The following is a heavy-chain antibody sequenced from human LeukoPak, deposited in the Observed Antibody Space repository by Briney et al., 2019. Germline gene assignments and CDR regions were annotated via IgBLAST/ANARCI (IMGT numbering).Heavy chain of an antibody. J-gene: IGHJ4*02. CDR2: INSDGSST. CDR3: ASPPYSETYFVYY. CDR1: GFTFSSYW. V-gene: IGHV3-74*03. Sequence: GGSLRLSCAASGFTFSSYWMHWVRQAPGKGLVWVARINSDGSSTKYAGSAKGRFTISRDNAKDTVHLQMNSLRAEDTAVYYCASPPYSETYFVYYWGQGTLVTVSS. D-gene: IGHD1-26*01.